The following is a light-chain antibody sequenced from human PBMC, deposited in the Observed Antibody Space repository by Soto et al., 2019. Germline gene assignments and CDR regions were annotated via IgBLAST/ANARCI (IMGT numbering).Light chain of an antibody. J-gene: IGKJ3*01. V-gene: IGKV3-20*01. CDR1: QSVSFNS. Sequence: EIVLTQSPGPLSLSPGERATLSCRASQSVSFNSLAWYHQKGGQAPRLLIYAASPRATGVPDRFSGSGSGTDFALTISRLETEGLAVYYCQKYGGSPFTFSPGTKVDIK. CDR3: QKYGGSPFT. CDR2: AAS.